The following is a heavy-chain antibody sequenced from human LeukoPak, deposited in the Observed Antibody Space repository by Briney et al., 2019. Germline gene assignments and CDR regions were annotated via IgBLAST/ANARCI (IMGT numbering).Heavy chain of an antibody. CDR3: ARHYYGSGSYYNVGWFDP. V-gene: IGHV4-39*01. CDR2: IYYSGST. J-gene: IGHJ5*02. Sequence: PSETLSLTCTVSGGSISSSSYYWGWIRQPPGKGLEWIGSIYYSGSTYYNPSLKSRVTISVDTSTNQFSLKLSSVTAADTAVYYCARHYYGSGSYYNVGWFDPWGQGTLVTVSS. D-gene: IGHD3-10*01. CDR1: GGSISSSSYY.